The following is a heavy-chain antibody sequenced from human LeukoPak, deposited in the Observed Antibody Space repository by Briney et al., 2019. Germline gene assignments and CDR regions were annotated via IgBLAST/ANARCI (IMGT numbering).Heavy chain of an antibody. CDR1: GFSLSTSGEG. D-gene: IGHD3-9*01. J-gene: IGHJ4*02. CDR3: VRILLRYFDWLLNFDY. CDR2: IYWDDDR. V-gene: IGHV2-5*02. Sequence: ESGPTLVNPTQTLTLTCTFSGFSLSTSGEGVCWIRQPPGKALEWLALIYWDDDRRYSPSLKSRLTITKDTSKNQVVLTMTNMDPVDTATYYCVRILLRYFDWLLNFDYWGQGTLVTVSS.